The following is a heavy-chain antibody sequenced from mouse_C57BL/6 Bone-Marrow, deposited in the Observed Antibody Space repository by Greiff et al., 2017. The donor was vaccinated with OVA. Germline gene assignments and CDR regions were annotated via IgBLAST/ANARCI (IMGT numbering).Heavy chain of an antibody. V-gene: IGHV3-6*01. CDR1: GYSITSGYY. D-gene: IGHD1-1*01. CDR3: ARDRSRRLDY. CDR2: LSYDGSN. J-gene: IGHJ2*01. Sequence: EVQLQQSGPGLVKPSQSLSLTCSVTGYSITSGYYWNWIRQFPGNKLELMGYLSYDGSNNYNPSLKNRISITRDTSKNQFFLKLNSVTTEDTATYYCARDRSRRLDYWGQGTTLTGSS.